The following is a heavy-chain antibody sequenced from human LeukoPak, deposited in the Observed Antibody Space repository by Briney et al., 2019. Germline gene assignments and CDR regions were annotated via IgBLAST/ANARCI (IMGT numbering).Heavy chain of an antibody. D-gene: IGHD3-10*01. CDR3: ARLTYYGSGSYLNWFDP. CDR2: IYTSGST. CDR1: GGSISSGSYY. V-gene: IGHV4-61*02. Sequence: SETLSLTCTVSGGSISSGSYYWSWIRQPAGKGLEWIGRIYTSGSTNYNPSLKSRVTMSVDMSKNQFSLKLSSVTAADTAVYYCARLTYYGSGSYLNWFDPWGQGNLVTVSS. J-gene: IGHJ5*02.